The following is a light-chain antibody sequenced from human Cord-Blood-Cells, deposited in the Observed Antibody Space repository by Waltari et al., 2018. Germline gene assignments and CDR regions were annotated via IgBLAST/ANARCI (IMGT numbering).Light chain of an antibody. Sequence: QSALTQPASVSGSPGQSITISCTGTSSDVGGYNHVSWYQQHPGNAPKLMIYEVSNRPSGVSKRFSGSKSGNTASLTISGLRAEDEADYYYSSYTSSSTPWVFGGGTKLTVL. CDR3: SSYTSSSTPWV. V-gene: IGLV2-14*01. J-gene: IGLJ3*02. CDR1: SSDVGGYNH. CDR2: EVS.